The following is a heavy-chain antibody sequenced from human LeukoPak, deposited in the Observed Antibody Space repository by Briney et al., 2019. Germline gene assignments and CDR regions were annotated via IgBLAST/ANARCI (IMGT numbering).Heavy chain of an antibody. V-gene: IGHV4-39*07. D-gene: IGHD6-13*01. Sequence: PSETLSLTCTVSGDSISSTSHYWDWIRQPPGKGPEWIGNVYFTGSTYYSPSLKSRVTISVDRSNNQFSLKLSSVTAADTAVYYCARGGSSWFNIDYWGQGTLVTVSS. CDR1: GDSISSTSHY. J-gene: IGHJ4*02. CDR3: ARGGSSWFNIDY. CDR2: VYFTGST.